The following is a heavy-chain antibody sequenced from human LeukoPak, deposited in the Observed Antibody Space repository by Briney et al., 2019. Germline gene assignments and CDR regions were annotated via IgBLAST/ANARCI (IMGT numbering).Heavy chain of an antibody. D-gene: IGHD6-13*01. CDR1: GYTFTSYG. Sequence: ASVKVSCKASGYTFTSYGISWVRQAPGQGLEWMGWISAYNGNTNYAQKLQGRVTMTTDTSTSTVYMELRSLRSDDTAVYYCARVVDVAAAGTMDYWGQGTLVTVSS. V-gene: IGHV1-18*01. J-gene: IGHJ4*02. CDR2: ISAYNGNT. CDR3: ARVVDVAAAGTMDY.